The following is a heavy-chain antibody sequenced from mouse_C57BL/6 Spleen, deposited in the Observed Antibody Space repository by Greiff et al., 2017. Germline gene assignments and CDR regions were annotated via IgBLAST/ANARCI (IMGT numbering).Heavy chain of an antibody. V-gene: IGHV1-53*01. CDR3: ARTDSSGYWFAY. Sequence: QVQLQQPGTELVKPGASVKLSCKASGYTFTSYWMHWVKQRPGQGLEWIGNINPSNGGTNYNEKFKSKATLTVDKSSSTAYMQLSSLTSDDSAVYYCARTDSSGYWFAYWGQGTLVTVSA. D-gene: IGHD3-2*02. J-gene: IGHJ3*01. CDR2: INPSNGGT. CDR1: GYTFTSYW.